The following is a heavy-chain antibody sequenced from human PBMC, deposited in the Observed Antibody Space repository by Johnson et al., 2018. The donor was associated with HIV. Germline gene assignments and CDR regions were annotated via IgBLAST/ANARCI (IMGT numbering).Heavy chain of an antibody. J-gene: IGHJ3*02. Sequence: VQLVESGGGVVQPGRSLRLSCAASRFTVSSNYMTWVRQAPGKGLEWVSVIYSGGSTYYADSVKGRFTISRDNSKNTLYLQMNSLRAEDTAVYYCARIGAWQLHRAFDIWGQGTMVTVSS. D-gene: IGHD2-15*01. V-gene: IGHV3-66*01. CDR1: RFTVSSNY. CDR3: ARIGAWQLHRAFDI. CDR2: IYSGGST.